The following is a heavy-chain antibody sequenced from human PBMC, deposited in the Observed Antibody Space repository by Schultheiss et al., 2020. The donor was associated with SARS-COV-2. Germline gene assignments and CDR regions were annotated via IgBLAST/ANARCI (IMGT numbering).Heavy chain of an antibody. D-gene: IGHD4-11*01. J-gene: IGHJ6*02. V-gene: IGHV3-11*03. CDR3: ARTTTVSAGVIYYYYGMDV. Sequence: GESLKISCAASGFTFSSYAMSWVRQAPGKGLEWVSYISGRSTYTNYADSVKGRFTISRDNAKNSLYLQMNSLRAEDTAVYYCARTTTVSAGVIYYYYGMDVWGQGTTVTVSS. CDR2: ISGRSTYT. CDR1: GFTFSSYA.